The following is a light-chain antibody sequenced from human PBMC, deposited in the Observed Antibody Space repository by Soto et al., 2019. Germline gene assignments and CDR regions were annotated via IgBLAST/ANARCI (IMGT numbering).Light chain of an antibody. CDR3: QQYNNWPRT. Sequence: PGERATLSCRASQSVGGSFLAWYQQRPGQAPRLLIYHTSSRATGIPDRFSGSGSGTEFTLTISSLQSEDFAIYYCQQYNNWPRTFGQGTKVDIK. V-gene: IGKV3D-15*01. CDR2: HTS. J-gene: IGKJ1*01. CDR1: QSVGGS.